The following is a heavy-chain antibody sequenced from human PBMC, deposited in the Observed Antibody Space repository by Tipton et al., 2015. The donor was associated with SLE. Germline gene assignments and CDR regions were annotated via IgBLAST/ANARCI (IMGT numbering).Heavy chain of an antibody. Sequence: SLRLSCAASGFTFSSYEMNWVRQAPGKGLEWVAGIWFEGSDKGYVDSVKGRFTISRDSSKNTLYLQMNSLRAEDTAVYYCARDPISGSYLDYWGQGTLVTVSS. J-gene: IGHJ4*02. CDR1: GFTFSSYE. CDR2: IWFEGSDK. D-gene: IGHD1-26*01. V-gene: IGHV3-33*08. CDR3: ARDPISGSYLDY.